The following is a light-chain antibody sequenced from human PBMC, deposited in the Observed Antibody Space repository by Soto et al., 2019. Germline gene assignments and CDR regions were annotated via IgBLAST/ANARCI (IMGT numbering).Light chain of an antibody. CDR3: QHYNSYSEA. J-gene: IGKJ1*01. CDR1: QTISSW. V-gene: IGKV1-5*03. CDR2: KAS. Sequence: DIQMTQSPTTLSGSVGDRVTITCRASQTISSWLAWYQQKPGKDPKLLIYKASTLKSGVPSRFSGSGSGTEFTLTISSLQTDDFATYYCQHYNSYSEAFGQGTK.